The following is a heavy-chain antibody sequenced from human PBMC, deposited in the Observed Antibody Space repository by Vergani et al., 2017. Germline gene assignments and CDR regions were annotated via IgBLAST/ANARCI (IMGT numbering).Heavy chain of an antibody. CDR2: IRSKTYGART. V-gene: IGHV3-49*04. J-gene: IGHJ4*02. CDR3: DVEIYVSGGIRNFDY. CDR1: GFNFGEYG. D-gene: IGHD4-23*01. Sequence: EVQLVESGGDLVQPGRSLRLSCETSGFNFGEYGVSWVRQAPGQGLESIGFIRSKTYGARTEYAASVRGRFTISRDDSKGISYLQMSSLKKEDTAVYRCDVEIYVSGGIRNFDYWGQGTRLVVSS.